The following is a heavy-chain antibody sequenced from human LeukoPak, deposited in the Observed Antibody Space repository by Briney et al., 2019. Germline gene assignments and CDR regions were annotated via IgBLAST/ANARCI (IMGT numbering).Heavy chain of an antibody. J-gene: IGHJ3*02. Sequence: PSETLSLTCTVSGGSISSYYWSWIRQPPGKGLEWIGYIYYSGSTNYNPSLKSRVTISVDTSKNQFFLKRSSVTAADTAVYYCARIAVYDSSASYSHDAFDIWGQGTMVTVSS. CDR3: ARIAVYDSSASYSHDAFDI. V-gene: IGHV4-59*01. D-gene: IGHD3-22*01. CDR1: GGSISSYY. CDR2: IYYSGST.